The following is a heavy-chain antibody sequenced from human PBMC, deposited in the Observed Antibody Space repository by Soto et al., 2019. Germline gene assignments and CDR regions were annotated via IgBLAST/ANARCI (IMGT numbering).Heavy chain of an antibody. CDR1: GFTVSNNY. CDR2: IYSGDSK. V-gene: IGHV3-53*01. CDR3: ARVNGHFWSGYYPEYYYGMDV. D-gene: IGHD3-3*02. J-gene: IGHJ6*02. Sequence: GGSLRLSCAASGFTVSNNYMSWVRQAPGKGLEWVSIIYSGDSKYYADSVKGRFTISRDNSKNTLYLQMNSLRAEDTAVYYCARVNGHFWSGYYPEYYYGMDVWGQGTTVTVSS.